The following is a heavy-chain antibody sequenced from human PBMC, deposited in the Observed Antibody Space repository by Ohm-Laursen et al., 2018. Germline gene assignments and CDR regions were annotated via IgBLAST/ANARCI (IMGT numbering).Heavy chain of an antibody. CDR1: GGSISSYY. V-gene: IGHV4-59*01. D-gene: IGHD3-22*01. CDR2: IYYSGST. Sequence: SETLSLTCTVSGGSISSYYWSWIRQPPGKGLEWIGYIYYSGSTNYNPSLKSRVTISVDTSKNQFSLKLSSVTAADTAVYYCARDSPMKGTADYWGQGTLVTVSS. J-gene: IGHJ4*02. CDR3: ARDSPMKGTADY.